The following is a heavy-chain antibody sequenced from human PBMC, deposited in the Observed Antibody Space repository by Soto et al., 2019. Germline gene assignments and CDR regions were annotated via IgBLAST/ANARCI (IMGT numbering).Heavy chain of an antibody. J-gene: IGHJ4*02. CDR3: ARHPPYGPLDY. V-gene: IGHV4-39*01. CDR1: GDSGGFISSSSYH. CDR2: IYYSWSP. D-gene: IGHD4-17*01. Sequence: QLQLQESGPGLVKPSETLSLTCTVSGDSGGFISSSSYHWGWIRQPPGKGLEWIGNIYYSWSPYYNPSFKRRVTISGDTSKNQFSLRLTSVTAADTAVYYCARHPPYGPLDYWGQGTLVTVSS.